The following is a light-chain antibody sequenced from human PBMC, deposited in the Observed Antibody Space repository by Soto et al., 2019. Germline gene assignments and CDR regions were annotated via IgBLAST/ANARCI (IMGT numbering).Light chain of an antibody. J-gene: IGKJ4*01. CDR3: QQYKQWPLT. CDR1: QGVART. V-gene: IGKV3D-15*01. CDR2: AES. Sequence: EILLTQFPATLSVSPGERATLSCRASQGVARTLAWFQQKPGQSPRLLVYAESTRAAGIPARFSGSGSGTEFTLTISSLQSEDVAVYYCQQYKQWPLTFGGGTRVDIK.